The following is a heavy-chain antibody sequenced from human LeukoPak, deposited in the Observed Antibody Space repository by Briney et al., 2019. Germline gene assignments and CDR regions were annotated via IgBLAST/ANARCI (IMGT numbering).Heavy chain of an antibody. Sequence: PGESLKISCKGSGYSFTTYWIAWVRQMPGKGLEWMGIIYPGDSDTRYRPSFQGQVTISADKSISTAYLQWSSLKASDTAMYYCARIAVAGTGGFDYWGQGTLVTVSS. V-gene: IGHV5-51*01. CDR2: IYPGDSDT. D-gene: IGHD6-19*01. CDR1: GYSFTTYW. CDR3: ARIAVAGTGGFDY. J-gene: IGHJ4*02.